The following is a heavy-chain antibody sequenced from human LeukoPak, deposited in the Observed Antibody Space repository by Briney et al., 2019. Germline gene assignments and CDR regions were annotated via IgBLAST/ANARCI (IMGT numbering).Heavy chain of an antibody. V-gene: IGHV1-2*02. CDR3: ARDVVVVVGASRSNFYFYMDV. Sequence: ASVKVSCKASGYTFTGYYIHWVRQAPGQGLEWMGWINPNNGATNYAQKFQGRIAMTRDTSITTAYMELSSLRSDDTAIYYCARDVVVVVGASRSNFYFYMDVWGKGTTVTDSS. CDR1: GYTFTGYY. D-gene: IGHD2-15*01. CDR2: INPNNGAT. J-gene: IGHJ6*03.